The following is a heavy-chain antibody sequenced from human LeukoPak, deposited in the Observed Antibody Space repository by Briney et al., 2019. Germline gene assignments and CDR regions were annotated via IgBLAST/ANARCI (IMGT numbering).Heavy chain of an antibody. J-gene: IGHJ4*02. Sequence: ASVKVSCKASGYAFTSYGISWVRQAPGQGLEWMGWINPNSGGTNYAQKFQGRVTMTRDTSISTAYMELSKLRSDDTAVYYCARVISGWYTSPFDYWGQGTLVTVSS. CDR1: GYAFTSYG. CDR3: ARVISGWYTSPFDY. CDR2: INPNSGGT. D-gene: IGHD6-19*01. V-gene: IGHV1-2*02.